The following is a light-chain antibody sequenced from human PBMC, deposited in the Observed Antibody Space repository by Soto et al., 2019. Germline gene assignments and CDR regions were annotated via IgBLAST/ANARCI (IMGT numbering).Light chain of an antibody. CDR3: QPYGTSPPLT. V-gene: IGKV3-20*01. CDR2: DAS. CDR1: QSVRNNY. J-gene: IGKJ4*01. Sequence: EIVLTQSPGTLSLSPGERATLSCRASQSVRNNYLAWYQQKPGQAPRLLIYDASTRVTGIPDRFSGSGSATDFTLTISRLEPEGFAVYYCQPYGTSPPLTFCGGTNVEIK.